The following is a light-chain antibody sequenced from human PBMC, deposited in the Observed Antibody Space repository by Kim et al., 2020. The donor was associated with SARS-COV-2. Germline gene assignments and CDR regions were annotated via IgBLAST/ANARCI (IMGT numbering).Light chain of an antibody. CDR1: NSNIGNNF. Sequence: GETVTISWSGSNSNIGNNFGNWNQQLPGAAPKLVIYRNHERPSGVPDRFSGSKSGTSASLVISGVRSGDGGDYYCASWDDSLSGQVFGGGTKVTVL. CDR2: RNH. CDR3: ASWDDSLSGQV. V-gene: IGLV1-47*01. J-gene: IGLJ3*02.